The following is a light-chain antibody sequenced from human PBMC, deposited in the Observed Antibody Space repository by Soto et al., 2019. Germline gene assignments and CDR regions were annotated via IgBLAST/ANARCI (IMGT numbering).Light chain of an antibody. CDR3: LEYNKWPPLYT. CDR2: GAS. V-gene: IGKV3-15*01. J-gene: IGKJ2*01. Sequence: EIVMTQSPATLSVSPGERATLSCRASQSVRSDLAWYQQKPGQAPRLLIYGASTRATGIPARFSGSGSGTEFTLTISSLQSEDFAIYYCLEYNKWPPLYTFGQGTKLEIK. CDR1: QSVRSD.